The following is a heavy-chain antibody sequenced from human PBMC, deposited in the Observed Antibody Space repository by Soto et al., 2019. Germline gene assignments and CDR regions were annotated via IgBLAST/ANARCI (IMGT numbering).Heavy chain of an antibody. CDR2: ISGSGGST. J-gene: IGHJ3*02. Sequence: PGGSLRLSCAASGFTFSSYAMSWVRQAPGKGLEWVSAISGSGGSTYYADSVKGRFTISRDNSKNTLYLQMNSLRAEDTAVYYCAEDDTGYDAFDIWGQGTMVTVSS. V-gene: IGHV3-23*01. D-gene: IGHD3-22*01. CDR1: GFTFSSYA. CDR3: AEDDTGYDAFDI.